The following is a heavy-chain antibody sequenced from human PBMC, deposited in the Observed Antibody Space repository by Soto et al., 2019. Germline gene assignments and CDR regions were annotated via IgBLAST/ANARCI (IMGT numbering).Heavy chain of an antibody. D-gene: IGHD5-18*01. J-gene: IGHJ4*02. CDR2: ISYDGGFQ. CDR3: VSDRGYGHASVPYS. V-gene: IGHV3-30*03. Sequence: HAHQVESGGGVVQPGRSLRLSCAASGVTVTSYGMHWVRQAPGTRLEWVAVISYDGGFQHYADYVKGRITISRDTSKNMVLLQMNSLRAEDTAVYYCVSDRGYGHASVPYSWGQGTLVSVAS. CDR1: GVTVTSYG.